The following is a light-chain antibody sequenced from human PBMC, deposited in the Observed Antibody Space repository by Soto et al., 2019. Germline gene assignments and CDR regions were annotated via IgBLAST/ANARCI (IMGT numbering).Light chain of an antibody. Sequence: QSVLTQSPSASASLGASVKLTCTLSSGHRSYAIAWHQQQPEKGPRYLMNLNSDGSHSKGDGIPDRFSGSSSGAERYLTISSLQSEDEADYYCQTWGTGIRVFGGGTKLTVL. J-gene: IGLJ2*01. CDR3: QTWGTGIRV. CDR2: LNSDGSH. V-gene: IGLV4-69*01. CDR1: SGHRSYA.